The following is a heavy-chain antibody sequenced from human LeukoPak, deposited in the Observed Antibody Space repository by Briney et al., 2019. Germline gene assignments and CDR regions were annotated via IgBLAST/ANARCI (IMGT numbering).Heavy chain of an antibody. CDR3: ARDPDARAYGSGSYYP. D-gene: IGHD3-10*01. V-gene: IGHV4-34*01. Sequence: KPSETLSLTCAVYGGSFSGYYWSWIRQPPGKGLEWIGEINHSGSTNYNPSLKSRVTISVDTSKNQFSLKLSSVTAADTAVYYCARDPDARAYGSGSYYPWGQGTLVTVSS. CDR1: GGSFSGYY. CDR2: INHSGST. J-gene: IGHJ5*02.